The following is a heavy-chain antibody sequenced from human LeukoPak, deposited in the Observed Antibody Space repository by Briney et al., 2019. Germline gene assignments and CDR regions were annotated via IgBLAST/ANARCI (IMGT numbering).Heavy chain of an antibody. CDR3: AGLYYYDSSGYYYGYYYYMDV. D-gene: IGHD3-22*01. CDR1: GGSISSYY. J-gene: IGHJ6*03. V-gene: IGHV4-59*01. CDR2: IYYSGST. Sequence: PSETLSLTCTVSGGSISSYYWGWIRQPPGKGLEWIGYIYYSGSTNYNPSLKSRVTISVDTSKNQFSLKLSSVTAADTAVYYCAGLYYYDSSGYYYGYYYYMDVWGKGTTVTVSS.